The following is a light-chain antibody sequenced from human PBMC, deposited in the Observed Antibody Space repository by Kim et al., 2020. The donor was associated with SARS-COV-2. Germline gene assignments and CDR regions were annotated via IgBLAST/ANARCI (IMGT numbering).Light chain of an antibody. Sequence: GQRVTNSCSGSSFNIGNNYVCWYQQLSGMAPKLLVYRTSQRPSGVPDRFSGSKSGSSASLAIGGLRSEDEADYYCATWDDSLSTPVFGGGTQLTVL. J-gene: IGLJ7*01. V-gene: IGLV1-47*01. CDR2: RTS. CDR3: ATWDDSLSTPV. CDR1: SFNIGNNY.